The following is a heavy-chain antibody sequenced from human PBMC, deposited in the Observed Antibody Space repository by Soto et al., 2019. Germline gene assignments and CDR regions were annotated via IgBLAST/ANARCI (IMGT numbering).Heavy chain of an antibody. J-gene: IGHJ6*02. CDR3: AAYDFWSGYPGGYYGMDV. CDR1: GASITQYY. V-gene: IGHV4-59*01. Sequence: PSETLSLTCTVSGASITQYYWNWIRQSPGKGLEWIVSVSSTGSTVYNPSLTSRVTVSLDTSKNQFSLKLNSVTAADTAVYYCAAYDFWSGYPGGYYGMDVWGQGTTVTVSS. D-gene: IGHD3-3*01. CDR2: VSSTGST.